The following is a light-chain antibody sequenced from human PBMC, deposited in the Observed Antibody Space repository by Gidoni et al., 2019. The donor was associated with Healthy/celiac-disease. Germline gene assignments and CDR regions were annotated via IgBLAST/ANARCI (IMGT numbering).Light chain of an antibody. CDR2: DTS. V-gene: IGLV7-46*01. Sequence: QAVVTQEPSLTVSPGGTVTLTCGSSTGAVTSGHYPYWFQQKPGQAPRTLIYDTSNKHSWPPARFSGSLLGGKAALTLSGAQPEDEAEYYCLLSYSGASWVFGGGTKLTVL. CDR1: TGAVTSGHY. CDR3: LLSYSGASWV. J-gene: IGLJ3*02.